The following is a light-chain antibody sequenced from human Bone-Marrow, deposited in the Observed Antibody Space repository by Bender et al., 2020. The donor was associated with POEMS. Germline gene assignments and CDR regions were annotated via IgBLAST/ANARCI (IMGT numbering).Light chain of an antibody. Sequence: QSALTQPASVSGSPGQSITISCTGTSSDVGGYHYVSWYQKYPGKAPKLVIFDVSKRPAGVSHRFSGSKSGNTASLTISGLQAEDEADYYCAAWDAGLSGGVFGGGTKLTVL. CDR3: AAWDAGLSGGV. CDR1: SSDVGGYHY. J-gene: IGLJ3*02. CDR2: DVS. V-gene: IGLV2-14*01.